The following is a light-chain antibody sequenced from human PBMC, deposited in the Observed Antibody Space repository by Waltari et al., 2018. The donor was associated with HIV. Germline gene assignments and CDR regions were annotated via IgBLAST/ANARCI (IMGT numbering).Light chain of an antibody. CDR2: LGS. V-gene: IGKV2-28*01. CDR1: QSLLHSNGYNY. CDR3: MQALQTPFT. Sequence: DIVMTQSPLSLPVTPGEPASISCRSSQSLLHSNGYNYLDWYLRKPGQSPQLLIYLGSNRASGVPDRFSGSGSGTDFTLKISRVEAEDVGLYYCMQALQTPFTFGPGTKVDIK. J-gene: IGKJ3*01.